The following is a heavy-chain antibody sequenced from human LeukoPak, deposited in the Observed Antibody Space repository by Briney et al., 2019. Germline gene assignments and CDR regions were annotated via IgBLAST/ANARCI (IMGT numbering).Heavy chain of an antibody. CDR3: ARGPPNSSSWHYYYYYMDV. D-gene: IGHD6-13*01. J-gene: IGHJ6*03. V-gene: IGHV1-8*01. Sequence: ASVKVSCKASGYTFTSYDINWVRQATGQGLEWMGWMNPNSGNTGYAQKFQGRVTITRNTSISTAYMELSSLRSEDTAVYYCARGPPNSSSWHYYYYYMDVWGKGTTVTVSS. CDR1: GYTFTSYD. CDR2: MNPNSGNT.